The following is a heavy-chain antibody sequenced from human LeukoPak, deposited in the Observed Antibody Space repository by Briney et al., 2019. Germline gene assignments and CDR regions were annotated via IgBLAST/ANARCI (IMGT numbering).Heavy chain of an antibody. CDR1: GFTFSSYG. V-gene: IGHV3-21*06. Sequence: GGSLTVSCAASGFTFSSYGMNWVRQAPGKGLEWVSSISSSSTYIYYADSLKGRFTISRDNAKNSLYLQMNSLRAEDTAVYYCARDIRYSGSYVDYWGQGTLVTASS. J-gene: IGHJ4*02. CDR3: ARDIRYSGSYVDY. D-gene: IGHD1-26*01. CDR2: ISSSSTYI.